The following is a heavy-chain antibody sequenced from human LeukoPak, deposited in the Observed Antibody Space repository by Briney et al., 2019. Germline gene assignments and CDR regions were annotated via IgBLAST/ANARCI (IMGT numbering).Heavy chain of an antibody. J-gene: IGHJ3*02. D-gene: IGHD1-14*01. Sequence: SETLSLTCAVSGYSFNSVYYWAWLRQPPGKGLEWIGSIYTSGSTSYNPSLKSRVTLSLDTSKNQFSLRLTSVTAADTAVYYCARNISGLGLYSHHAYDPAGAFDIWGQGTLVTVSS. CDR1: GYSFNSVYY. CDR2: IYTSGST. V-gene: IGHV4-38-2*01. CDR3: ARNISGLGLYSHHAYDPAGAFDI.